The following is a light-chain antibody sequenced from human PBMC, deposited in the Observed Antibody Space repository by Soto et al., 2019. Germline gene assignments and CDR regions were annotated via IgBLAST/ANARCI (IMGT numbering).Light chain of an antibody. Sequence: DVQMTQSPSSLSASVGDRVTITCRASQSISSYLNWYQQKPRKAPKLLIYASASLHSEVPSRFSGSGSGTDFTLTISSLQPEDFATYYCQQSYSTPRTFGQGTKVEIK. J-gene: IGKJ1*01. CDR1: QSISSY. V-gene: IGKV1-39*01. CDR3: QQSYSTPRT. CDR2: ASA.